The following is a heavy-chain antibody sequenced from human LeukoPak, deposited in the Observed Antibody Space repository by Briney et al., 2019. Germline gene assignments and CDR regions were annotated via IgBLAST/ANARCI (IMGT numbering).Heavy chain of an antibody. CDR1: GGSISSSNYY. J-gene: IGHJ6*03. V-gene: IGHV4-39*07. Sequence: SETLSLTCTVSGGSISSSNYYWGWIRQPPGKGLEWIGSMYHSGSIYYNPSLRSRVTISLDTSKNQFSLRLSSVTAADTAVYYCARAVYDILTGYPTGYYYYYYMDVWGKGTTVTISS. D-gene: IGHD3-9*01. CDR2: MYHSGSI. CDR3: ARAVYDILTGYPTGYYYYYYMDV.